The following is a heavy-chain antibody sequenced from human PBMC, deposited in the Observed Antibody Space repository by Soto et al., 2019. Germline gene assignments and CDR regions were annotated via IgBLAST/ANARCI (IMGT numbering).Heavy chain of an antibody. CDR1: GGSIYTGGFY. CDR2: IYYTGST. CDR3: ATSLVTSRTRVDY. D-gene: IGHD1-26*01. Sequence: LSLTCTVSGGSIYTGGFYWSWIRQLPGKGLEWLGYIYYTGSTQYTPSLKSRLTISTDTSDNQFSLRLTSVTAADTAVYYCATSLVTSRTRVDYWGQGTLVTVSS. V-gene: IGHV4-31*03. J-gene: IGHJ4*02.